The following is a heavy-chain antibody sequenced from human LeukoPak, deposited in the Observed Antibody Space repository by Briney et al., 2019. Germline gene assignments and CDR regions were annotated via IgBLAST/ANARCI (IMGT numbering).Heavy chain of an antibody. CDR3: ARDYYDSSGANIGMDV. J-gene: IGHJ6*04. D-gene: IGHD3-22*01. CDR2: IIPIFGTA. Sequence: SVKVSCKASGGTFSSYAISWARQAPGQGLEWMGGIIPIFGTANYAQKFQGRVTITADKSTSTAYMELRSLRSDDTAVYYCARDYYDSSGANIGMDVWGKGTTVTDSS. CDR1: GGTFSSYA. V-gene: IGHV1-69*06.